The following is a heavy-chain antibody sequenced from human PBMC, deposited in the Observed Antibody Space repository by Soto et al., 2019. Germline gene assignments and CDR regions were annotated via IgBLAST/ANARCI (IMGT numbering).Heavy chain of an antibody. CDR1: GFSFSSYA. CDR3: AKELAYGDYWRGLEY. CDR2: ISHDGNIK. D-gene: IGHD3-3*01. V-gene: IGHV3-30*18. Sequence: QVQLVESGGGVVQPGRSLRLSCAASGFSFSSYAMHWVRQAPGKGLEWVAIISHDGNIKRYADFVEGRIIVFRDNSNNNRLLQMESLKTDDTAVYYCAKELAYGDYWRGLEYWGQGTLVTVAS. J-gene: IGHJ4*02.